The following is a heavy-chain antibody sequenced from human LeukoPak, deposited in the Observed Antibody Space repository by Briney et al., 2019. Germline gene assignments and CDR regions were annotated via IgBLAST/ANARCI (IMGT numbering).Heavy chain of an antibody. Sequence: GRCLRLSCAASGFTFSCSAMHWVRQAPGKGLEWVAVISYDGSDKYYADSVKGRFTISRDNSKNTLNLQMNSLRVDDTAVYYCANSFYGSVSYQGDYFDNWGQGTLVTVSS. V-gene: IGHV3-30*04. D-gene: IGHD3-10*01. J-gene: IGHJ4*02. CDR2: ISYDGSDK. CDR3: ANSFYGSVSYQGDYFDN. CDR1: GFTFSCSA.